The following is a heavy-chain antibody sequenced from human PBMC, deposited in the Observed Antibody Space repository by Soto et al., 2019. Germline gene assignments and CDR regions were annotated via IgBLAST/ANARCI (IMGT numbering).Heavy chain of an antibody. CDR3: AREGGIAARLRFDP. V-gene: IGHV5-51*01. Sequence: GESLKISCKGSGYHFTNYWIGWVRQVPGKGLEWMGFIYPSDSDTRYSPSFQGQVTISADKSISTAYLQWSSLKASDTAVYYCAREGGIAARLRFDPWGQGTLVTVSS. CDR2: IYPSDSDT. CDR1: GYHFTNYW. D-gene: IGHD6-6*01. J-gene: IGHJ5*02.